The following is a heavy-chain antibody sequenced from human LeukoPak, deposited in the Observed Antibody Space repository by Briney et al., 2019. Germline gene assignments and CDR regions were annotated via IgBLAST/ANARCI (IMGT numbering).Heavy chain of an antibody. CDR3: AKDFALVGYMDV. D-gene: IGHD2-15*01. V-gene: IGHV3-21*04. J-gene: IGHJ6*03. CDR2: ISSTTTDI. CDR1: GFTFSSYT. Sequence: GGSLRLSCAASGFTFSSYTMNWVRQAPGKGLEWVSSISSTTTDIFYADSMKGRFTISRDNAKNSLYLQMDSLRAEDTAVYYCAKDFALVGYMDVWGKGTTVTVSS.